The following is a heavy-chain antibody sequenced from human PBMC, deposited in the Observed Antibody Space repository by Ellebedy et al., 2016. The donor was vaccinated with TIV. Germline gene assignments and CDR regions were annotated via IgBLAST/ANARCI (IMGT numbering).Heavy chain of an antibody. V-gene: IGHV3-7*01. CDR1: GFTFSSYW. CDR2: IKQDGSKR. J-gene: IGHJ5*02. Sequence: PGGSLRLSCAASGFTFSSYWMSWVRQAPGKGLEWVANIKQDGSKRFYVDSVKGRITISRDNAKNSLYLQMNSLRDEDTAVYYCARAIGVADCSWGQGTLVTVSS. D-gene: IGHD2-21*02. CDR3: ARAIGVADCS.